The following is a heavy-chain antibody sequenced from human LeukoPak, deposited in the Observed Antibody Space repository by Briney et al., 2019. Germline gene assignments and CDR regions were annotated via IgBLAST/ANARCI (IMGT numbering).Heavy chain of an antibody. D-gene: IGHD3-22*01. Sequence: VKVSCKASGYTFSSYYMHWVRQAPGQGLEWMGIINPSGGSTSYAHKFQGRVTMTRDTSTSTVYMELSNLRPEDTAVYYCARADSGGDSSGYKWFDPWGQGTLVTVSS. J-gene: IGHJ5*02. CDR3: ARADSGGDSSGYKWFDP. CDR1: GYTFSSYY. CDR2: INPSGGST. V-gene: IGHV1-46*01.